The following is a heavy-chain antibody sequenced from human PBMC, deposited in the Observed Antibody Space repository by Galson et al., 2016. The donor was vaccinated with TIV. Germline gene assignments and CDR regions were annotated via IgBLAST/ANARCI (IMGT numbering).Heavy chain of an antibody. CDR3: AKGRSGYIDY. V-gene: IGHV3-30*02. CDR1: GFTFSSYD. CDR2: IRYDGGNE. J-gene: IGHJ4*02. Sequence: SLRLSCAASGFTFSSYDMQWVRQAPGKGLEWVGFIRYDGGNEYYADSVKGRFTISRDNPKSTLFLQMNSLRAEDTAVYYCAKGRSGYIDYWGQGILVTVSS.